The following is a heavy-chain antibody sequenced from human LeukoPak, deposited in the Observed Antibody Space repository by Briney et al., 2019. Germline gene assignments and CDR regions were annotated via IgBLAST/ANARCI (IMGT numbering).Heavy chain of an antibody. CDR1: GGSISSSNW. CDR2: IYHSGST. V-gene: IGHV4-4*02. D-gene: IGHD2-2*01. Sequence: PSETLSLTCAVSGGSISSSNWWTWVRQPPGKGLEWIGEIYHSGSTNYIPSLKSRVTISVDKTKNQFSLKLSSVTAADTAVYFCARKYCSSTSCDFFWFDSWGQGTLATVSS. J-gene: IGHJ5*01. CDR3: ARKYCSSTSCDFFWFDS.